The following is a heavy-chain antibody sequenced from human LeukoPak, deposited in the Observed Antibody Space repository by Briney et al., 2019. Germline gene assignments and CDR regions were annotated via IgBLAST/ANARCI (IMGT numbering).Heavy chain of an antibody. CDR2: ISVSGDDI. CDR3: VRESLAFDS. J-gene: IGHJ4*02. Sequence: GGSLRLSCAASGFTFRTYEMNWVRQAPGKGLKWLSYISVSGDDIYNPDSVRGRFTISRDNGKNSLYLQMHSLRAEDTAVYYCVRESLAFDSWGQGTLVTVSS. V-gene: IGHV3-48*03. D-gene: IGHD1-1*01. CDR1: GFTFRTYE.